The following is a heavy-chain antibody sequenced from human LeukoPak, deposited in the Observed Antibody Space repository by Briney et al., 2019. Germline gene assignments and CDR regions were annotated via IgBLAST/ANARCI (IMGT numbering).Heavy chain of an antibody. CDR1: GFTVSSNY. Sequence: PGGSLRLSCAASGFTVSSNYMSWVRQAPGKGLEWVSVIYSGGSTYYADSVKGRFTISRDNSKNTLYLQMNSLRAEDTAVYYCARDLAVLRYFDWLPWGGNYMDVWGKGTTVTVSS. CDR2: IYSGGST. D-gene: IGHD3-9*01. CDR3: ARDLAVLRYFDWLPWGGNYMDV. V-gene: IGHV3-66*02. J-gene: IGHJ6*03.